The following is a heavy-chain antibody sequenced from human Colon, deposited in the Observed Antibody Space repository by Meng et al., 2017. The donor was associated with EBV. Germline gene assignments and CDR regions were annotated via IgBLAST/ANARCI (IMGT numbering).Heavy chain of an antibody. CDR2: INHSGST. CDR3: ARLYPPDQWLLTSDTSEY. Sequence: QVQLQQWAAGLCKPSGTLPFTGVFYGGSFSYYYWTWIRQPPVTGLEWIGEINHSGSTNYNPSLKSRVTMSVDTSKNQFSLKVKSVTAADTAVYFCARLYPPDQWLLTSDTSEYWGQGTLVTVSS. J-gene: IGHJ4*02. CDR1: GGSFSYYY. V-gene: IGHV4-34*01. D-gene: IGHD6-19*01.